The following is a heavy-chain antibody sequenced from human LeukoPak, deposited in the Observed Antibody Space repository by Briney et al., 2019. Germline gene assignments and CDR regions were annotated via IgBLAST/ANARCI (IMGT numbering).Heavy chain of an antibody. D-gene: IGHD4-23*01. V-gene: IGHV3-23*01. Sequence: GGSLRLSCAASGFTFSDYYMSWIRQAPGKGLEWVSYISGSGGTTYYADSVKGRFTISRDNSKNTLYLQMNSLRAEDTAVYYCAKTEGRGTTVAQRPNDYWGQGTLVTVSS. J-gene: IGHJ4*02. CDR2: ISGSGGTT. CDR1: GFTFSDYY. CDR3: AKTEGRGTTVAQRPNDY.